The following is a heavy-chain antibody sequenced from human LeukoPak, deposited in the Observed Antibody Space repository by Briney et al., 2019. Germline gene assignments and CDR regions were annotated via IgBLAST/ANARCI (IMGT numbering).Heavy chain of an antibody. Sequence: PGGSLRLSCSASGFTFSNCAMHWVRQAPGKGLEWVAVIWYDGTNKYYGDSVKGRYTISRDNSKNMLYLQMNSLRAEDTAVYFCVREDTAVAAFDYWGQGTLVTVSS. CDR2: IWYDGTNK. J-gene: IGHJ4*02. CDR3: VREDTAVAAFDY. V-gene: IGHV3-33*08. D-gene: IGHD5-18*01. CDR1: GFTFSNCA.